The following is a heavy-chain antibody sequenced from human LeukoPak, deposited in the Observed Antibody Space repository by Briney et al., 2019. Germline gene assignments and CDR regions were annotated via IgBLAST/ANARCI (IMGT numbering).Heavy chain of an antibody. CDR1: GFTFSSYA. CDR3: ARDPYSGNYGAYYFYYMDV. CDR2: ISYDGSNK. V-gene: IGHV3-30*04. D-gene: IGHD1-26*01. J-gene: IGHJ6*03. Sequence: GGSLRLSCAASGFTFSSYAMHWVRQAPGKGLEWVTLISYDGSNKYYADSVKGRFTISRDNAKNSLYLQMDSLRVEDTAVYYCARDPYSGNYGAYYFYYMDVWGKGTTVTISS.